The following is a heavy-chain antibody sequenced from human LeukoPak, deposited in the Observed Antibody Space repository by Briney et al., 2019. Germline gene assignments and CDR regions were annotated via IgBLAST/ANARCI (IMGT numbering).Heavy chain of an antibody. V-gene: IGHV3-30*18. CDR1: GFTFNTYG. Sequence: GKSLRLSCAASGFTFNTYGMHWVRQAPGKGLEWVAVISFDGSNKYYADSVKGRFTISRDNSKNTLYLQMDTLRAEDTAVYYCAKGIFCSSPSCYGGGNYYYGMDVWGQGTTVTVFS. CDR3: AKGIFCSSPSCYGGGNYYYGMDV. J-gene: IGHJ6*02. D-gene: IGHD2-2*01. CDR2: ISFDGSNK.